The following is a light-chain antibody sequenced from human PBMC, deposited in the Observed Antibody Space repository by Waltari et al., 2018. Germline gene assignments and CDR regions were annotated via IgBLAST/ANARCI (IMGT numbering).Light chain of an antibody. CDR2: KAS. Sequence: DIQMTQSPSTLSASVGDRVTLTCRASQSISSWLAWYQQKPGKAPKLLIYKASSLESGVPSRFSGSGSGTEFTLTISSLQPDDFATYYCQQYNSYPETFGQGTKVEIK. J-gene: IGKJ1*01. CDR1: QSISSW. CDR3: QQYNSYPET. V-gene: IGKV1-5*03.